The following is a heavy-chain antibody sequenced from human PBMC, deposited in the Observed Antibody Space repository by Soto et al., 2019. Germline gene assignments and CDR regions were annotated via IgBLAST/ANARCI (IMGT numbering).Heavy chain of an antibody. CDR1: GYSFTSYW. J-gene: IGHJ6*02. CDR2: IYPGDSDT. Sequence: GESLKISCKGSGYSFTSYWIGWVRQMPGKGLEWMGIIYPGDSDTRYSPSFQGQVTISADKSISTAYLQWSSLKASDTAMYYCASHGGSGSYDPPPVYYYYGMDVWGQGTTVTVSS. CDR3: ASHGGSGSYDPPPVYYYYGMDV. V-gene: IGHV5-51*01. D-gene: IGHD3-10*01.